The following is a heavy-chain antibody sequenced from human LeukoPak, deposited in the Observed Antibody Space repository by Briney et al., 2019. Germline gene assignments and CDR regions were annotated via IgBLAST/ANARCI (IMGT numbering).Heavy chain of an antibody. J-gene: IGHJ4*02. CDR1: GYTFTSYD. Sequence: ASVKVSCKASGYTFTSYDTNWVRQATGQGLEWMGWMNPNSGNTGYAQKFQGRVTMTTDSSTSTAYMELRSLRSDDTAVYYCARDSMEVVVVAATRSHGYWDQGTLVTVSS. CDR3: ARDSMEVVVVAATRSHGY. V-gene: IGHV1-8*01. D-gene: IGHD2-15*01. CDR2: MNPNSGNT.